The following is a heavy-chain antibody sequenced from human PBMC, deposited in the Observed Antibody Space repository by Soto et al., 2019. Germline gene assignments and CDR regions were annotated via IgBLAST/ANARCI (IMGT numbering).Heavy chain of an antibody. V-gene: IGHV4-30-2*01. Sequence: SETLSLTCAVSGGSISCGGYSWSWIRQPPGKGLEWIGYIYHSGSTYYNPSLKSRVTISVDRSKNQFSLKLSSLTAADTAVYYCARVPDRWGQGTLVTV. J-gene: IGHJ5*02. CDR3: ARVPDR. D-gene: IGHD2-2*01. CDR2: IYHSGST. CDR1: GGSISCGGYS.